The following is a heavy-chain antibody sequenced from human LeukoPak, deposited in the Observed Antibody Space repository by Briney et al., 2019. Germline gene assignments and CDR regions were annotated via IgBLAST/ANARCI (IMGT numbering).Heavy chain of an antibody. J-gene: IGHJ4*02. CDR1: GYILTNNW. Sequence: GESLKISCKISGYILTNNWIGWVRQVPGKGLEWMGLIYPGHSDTRYSPSFQGQVTMSADKSISTAYMQWSSLKASDTAMYFCARQGELRRDFDYWGQGTLVTVSS. CDR3: ARQGELRRDFDY. V-gene: IGHV5-51*01. D-gene: IGHD1-7*01. CDR2: IYPGHSDT.